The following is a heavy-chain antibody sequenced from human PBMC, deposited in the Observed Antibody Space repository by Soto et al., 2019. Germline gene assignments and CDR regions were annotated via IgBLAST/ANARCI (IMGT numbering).Heavy chain of an antibody. CDR1: GGTLSSFT. V-gene: IGHV1-69*01. Sequence: QVQLVQSGAEVKKPGSSVKVSCKASGGTLSSFTISWVRLAPGQGPEWMGGITPKFATAKYAQKFQGRVTITADESTNTLYMELRSLRSEDTAVYYCARWRGAVTTPGFMGPLDYWGQGTLVTVSS. CDR2: ITPKFATA. D-gene: IGHD3-3*01. J-gene: IGHJ4*02. CDR3: ARWRGAVTTPGFMGPLDY.